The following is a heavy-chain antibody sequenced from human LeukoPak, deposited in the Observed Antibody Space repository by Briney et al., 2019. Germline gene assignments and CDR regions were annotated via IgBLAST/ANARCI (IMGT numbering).Heavy chain of an antibody. CDR3: ARDIEAAGLFLDY. Sequence: GGSLRLSCAASGFTFSSYWMSWVRQAPAKGLEWVANMKCDGSEKYYVDSVKGRFTISRDNAKNSLYLQMNSLRAEDTAVYYCARDIEAAGLFLDYWGQGTLVTVSS. CDR1: GFTFSSYW. V-gene: IGHV3-7*01. D-gene: IGHD6-13*01. CDR2: MKCDGSEK. J-gene: IGHJ4*02.